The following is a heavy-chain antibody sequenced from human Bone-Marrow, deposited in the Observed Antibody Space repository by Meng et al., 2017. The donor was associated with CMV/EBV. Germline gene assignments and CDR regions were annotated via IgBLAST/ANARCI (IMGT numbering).Heavy chain of an antibody. CDR1: GDTFKNYA. J-gene: IGHJ5*02. D-gene: IGHD2-2*01. CDR3: ASGFGLPAATWFDP. CDR2: LIPVYATA. Sequence: SVKVSCKASGDTFKNYAISWVRQAPGQGLEWMGGLIPVYATAGYAQQFEGRVTITTDQSTSTAYMELRSLSPDDTGVYYCASGFGLPAATWFDPWGQGTLVTVSS. V-gene: IGHV1-69*05.